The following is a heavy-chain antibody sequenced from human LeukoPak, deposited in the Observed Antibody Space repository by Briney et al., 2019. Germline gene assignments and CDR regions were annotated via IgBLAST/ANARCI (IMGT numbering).Heavy chain of an antibody. V-gene: IGHV3-48*01. CDR1: GFTFSSYS. CDR3: ARESSGWFLDY. CDR2: ISSRSSTI. D-gene: IGHD6-19*01. J-gene: IGHJ4*02. Sequence: GGSLRLSCAASGFTFSSYSMNWVRQAPGKGLEWVSYISSRSSTIYYADSVKGRFTISIDNAKNSMYLQMNSLRAEDTAVYYCARESSGWFLDYWGQGTLVTVSS.